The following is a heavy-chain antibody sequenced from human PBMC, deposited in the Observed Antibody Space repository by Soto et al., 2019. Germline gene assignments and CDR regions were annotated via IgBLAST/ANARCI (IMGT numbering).Heavy chain of an antibody. CDR2: ISGSGGST. J-gene: IGHJ6*02. CDR3: AKDRVAVAPARYGMDV. D-gene: IGHD6-19*01. Sequence: EVQLLESGGGLVQPGGSLRLSCAASGFTFSSYAMSWVRQAPGKGLEWVSAISGSGGSTYYADSVKGRFTTSRDNSKNTLYLQMNCLRAEDTAVYYCAKDRVAVAPARYGMDVWGQGTTVTVSS. V-gene: IGHV3-23*01. CDR1: GFTFSSYA.